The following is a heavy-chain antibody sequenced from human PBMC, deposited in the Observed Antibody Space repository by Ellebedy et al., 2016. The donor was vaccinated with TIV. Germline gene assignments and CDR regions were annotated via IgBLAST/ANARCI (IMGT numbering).Heavy chain of an antibody. CDR3: ARQYYTSSWPYFDY. D-gene: IGHD6-13*01. Sequence: GESLKISCKGSGYTFANYWIAWVRQMPGKGLEWMGIIYPGDTDTRYSPSFEGQVTISADESLSPAYLQWSSLKATDTAMYYWARQYYTSSWPYFDYWGQGTLVTVSS. J-gene: IGHJ4*02. V-gene: IGHV5-51*01. CDR2: IYPGDTDT. CDR1: GYTFANYW.